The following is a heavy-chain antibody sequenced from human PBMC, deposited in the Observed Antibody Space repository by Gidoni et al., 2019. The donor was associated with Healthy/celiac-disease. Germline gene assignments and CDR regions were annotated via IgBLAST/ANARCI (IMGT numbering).Heavy chain of an antibody. Sequence: QVQLVQSGAEVKKPGASVKVSCKASGYTFTGYYMHWVRQAPGQGLEWMGWINPNSGGTNYAQKFQGRVTMTRDTSISTAYMELSRLRSDDTAVYYCARNFGESGYSYERFDPWSQGTLVTVSS. CDR3: ARNFGESGYSYERFDP. CDR2: INPNSGGT. J-gene: IGHJ5*02. CDR1: GYTFTGYY. D-gene: IGHD5-18*01. V-gene: IGHV1-2*02.